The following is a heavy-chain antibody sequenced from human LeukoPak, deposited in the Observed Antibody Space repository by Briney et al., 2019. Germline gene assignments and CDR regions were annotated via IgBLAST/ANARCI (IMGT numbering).Heavy chain of an antibody. CDR2: IYYSGST. CDR1: GYSISSSSYY. Sequence: SETLSLTCAVSGYSISSSSYYWGWIRQPPGKGLEWIGSIYYSGSTYYNPSLKSRVTISVDTSKNQFSLKLSSVTAADTAVYYCARDPNPPLEWLPEYYYYYYYMDVWGKGTTVTVSS. CDR3: ARDPNPPLEWLPEYYYYYYYMDV. J-gene: IGHJ6*03. V-gene: IGHV4-39*02. D-gene: IGHD3-3*01.